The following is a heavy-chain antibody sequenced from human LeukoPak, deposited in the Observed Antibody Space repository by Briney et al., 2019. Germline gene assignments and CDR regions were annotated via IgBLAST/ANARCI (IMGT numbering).Heavy chain of an antibody. CDR2: ISPDGNKE. D-gene: IGHD1/OR15-1a*01. V-gene: IGHV3-30*18. Sequence: GRSPRLSCAASGFTFNIFGIHWVRQAPGKGLEWVAAISPDGNKEYYTESVKGRFTVSRDNSKNMIYLQMNSLRGEDSAVYYCAKVNNYDDYWGQGTLVTVSS. CDR3: AKVNNYDDY. J-gene: IGHJ4*02. CDR1: GFTFNIFG.